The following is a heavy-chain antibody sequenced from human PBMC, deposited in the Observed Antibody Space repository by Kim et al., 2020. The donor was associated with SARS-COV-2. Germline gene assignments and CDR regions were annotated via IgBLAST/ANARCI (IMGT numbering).Heavy chain of an antibody. J-gene: IGHJ6*01. CDR1: GFTFSSYA. V-gene: IGHV3-23*01. CDR2: ISGSAGST. D-gene: IGHD5-18*01. CDR3: AKSQLWLRGYYYYAMDV. Sequence: GGSLRLSCTASGFTFSSYAMSWVRQAPGKGLDWVSSISGSAGSTYYADSAKGRFTISRDNSKNTLYLQMNSLRAEDTAVYYCAKSQLWLRGYYYYAMDV.